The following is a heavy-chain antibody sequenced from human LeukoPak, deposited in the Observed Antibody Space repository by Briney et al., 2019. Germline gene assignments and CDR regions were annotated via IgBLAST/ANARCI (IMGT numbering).Heavy chain of an antibody. J-gene: IGHJ6*03. Sequence: ASVKGSCKASGYTFTSYGISWVRQAPGQGLEWMGWISAYNGNTNYAQKLQGRVTMTTDTSTSTAYMELRSLRSDDTAVYYCARLVSSSWSYYYYYMDVWGKGTTVTVSS. D-gene: IGHD6-13*01. V-gene: IGHV1-18*01. CDR2: ISAYNGNT. CDR1: GYTFTSYG. CDR3: ARLVSSSWSYYYYYMDV.